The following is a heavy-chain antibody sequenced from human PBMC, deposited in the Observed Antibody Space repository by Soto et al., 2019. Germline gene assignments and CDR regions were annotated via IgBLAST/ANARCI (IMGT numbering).Heavy chain of an antibody. J-gene: IGHJ4*02. CDR1: GFPFSSYW. V-gene: IGHV3-74*01. CDR3: AREYCGLLTGYYIDH. Sequence: EVQLVESGGDSVQPGGSLRLSCAASGFPFSSYWMHWVRHTPGKGLEWVSRISGDGTTIYYADSVTGRFTVSRDNAKNTVSLQMSGLGAEDTAVYYCAREYCGLLTGYYIDHWGQGTLVSGSA. CDR2: ISGDGTTI. D-gene: IGHD3-9*01.